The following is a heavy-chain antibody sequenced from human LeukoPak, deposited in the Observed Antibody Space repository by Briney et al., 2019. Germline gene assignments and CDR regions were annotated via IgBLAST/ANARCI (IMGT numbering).Heavy chain of an antibody. D-gene: IGHD3-9*01. CDR3: ARGPPGRFDWLRFYMDV. J-gene: IGHJ6*03. CDR1: GGSISSSSYY. CDR2: IYYSGST. V-gene: IGHV4-39*07. Sequence: SETLSLTCTVSGGSISSSSYYWGWIRQPPGKGLEWIGSIYYSGSTYYNPSLKSRVTISVDTSKNQFSLKLSSVTAADTAVYYCARGPPGRFDWLRFYMDVWGKGTTVTISS.